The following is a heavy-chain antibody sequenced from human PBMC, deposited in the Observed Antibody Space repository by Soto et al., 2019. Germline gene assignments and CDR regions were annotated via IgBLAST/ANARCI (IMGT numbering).Heavy chain of an antibody. Sequence: GGSLRLSCAASGFTFSNAWMSWVRQAPGKGLEWVGRIKSKTDGGTTDYAAPVKGRFTISRDDSKNTLYLQMNSLKTEDTAVYYCTTGPVLGYCSSTSCPDDAFDIWGQGTMVTVSS. CDR2: IKSKTDGGTT. J-gene: IGHJ3*02. CDR3: TTGPVLGYCSSTSCPDDAFDI. V-gene: IGHV3-15*01. D-gene: IGHD2-2*01. CDR1: GFTFSNAW.